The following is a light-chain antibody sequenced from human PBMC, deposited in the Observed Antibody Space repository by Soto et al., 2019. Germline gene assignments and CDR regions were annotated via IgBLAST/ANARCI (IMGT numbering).Light chain of an antibody. CDR2: DAS. CDR1: QSVSSY. V-gene: IGKV3-11*01. CDR3: QQRSNWPSIT. Sequence: EIVLTQSPATLSLSPGERATLSCRASQSVSSYLAWCQQKPGQAPRLLIYDASNRATGIPARFSGSGSGTDFPLTISSLEPEDFAVYYCQQRSNWPSITFGQGTRLEIK. J-gene: IGKJ5*01.